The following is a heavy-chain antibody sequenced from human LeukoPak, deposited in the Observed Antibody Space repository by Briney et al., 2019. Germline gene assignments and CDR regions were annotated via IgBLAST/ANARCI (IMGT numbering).Heavy chain of an antibody. CDR3: AKDPRPYSSIPRGAFDI. V-gene: IGHV3-7*03. CDR2: INQDGSEK. CDR1: GFTFSSYW. D-gene: IGHD6-13*01. J-gene: IGHJ3*02. Sequence: PGGSLRLSCAASGFTFSSYWMSWVRQAPGKGLEWVANINQDGSEKYSVDSVKGRFTISRDNAKNSLYLQMNSLRAEDTAVYYCAKDPRPYSSIPRGAFDIWGQGTMVTVSS.